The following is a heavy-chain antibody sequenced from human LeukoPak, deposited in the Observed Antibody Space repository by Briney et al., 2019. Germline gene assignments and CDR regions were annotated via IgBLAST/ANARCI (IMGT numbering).Heavy chain of an antibody. Sequence: ASVKVSCKASGYTFTSYDINWVRQATGQGLEWMGWMNPNSGNRGYAQKFQGRVTITADESTSTAYMELSSLRSEDTAVYYCASGQAYCGGDCLYYFDYWGQGTLVTVSS. V-gene: IGHV1-8*01. D-gene: IGHD2-21*02. J-gene: IGHJ4*02. CDR1: GYTFTSYD. CDR3: ASGQAYCGGDCLYYFDY. CDR2: MNPNSGNR.